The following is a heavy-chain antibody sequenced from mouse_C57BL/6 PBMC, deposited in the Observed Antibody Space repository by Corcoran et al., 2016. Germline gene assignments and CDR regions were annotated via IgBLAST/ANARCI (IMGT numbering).Heavy chain of an antibody. CDR3: ARSGLGYAMDY. J-gene: IGHJ4*01. Sequence: QVQLQQSGAELMKPGASVKLSCKATGYTFTGYWIEWVKQRPGHGLEWIGEILPGSGSTNYHEKFKGKATFTADTSSNTAYMQLSSLTTEDSAIYYCARSGLGYAMDYWCQGTAVTASA. V-gene: IGHV1-9*01. CDR2: ILPGSGST. D-gene: IGHD4-1*01. CDR1: GYTFTGYW.